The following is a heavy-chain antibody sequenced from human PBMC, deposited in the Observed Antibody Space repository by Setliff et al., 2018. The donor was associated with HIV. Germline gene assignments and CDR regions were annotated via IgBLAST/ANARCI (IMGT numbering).Heavy chain of an antibody. CDR1: GYTFTSYG. CDR2: ISAYNGNT. V-gene: IGHV1-18*01. CDR3: ARLGGGSRTRGFYYYAMDV. D-gene: IGHD2-15*01. Sequence: ASVKVSCKASGYTFTSYGISWVRQAPGQGLEWMGWISAYNGNTNYAQKLQGRVTMTTDTSTSRAYMELRSLRSDDTAAYFCARLGGGSRTRGFYYYAMDVWGQGTTVTVSS. J-gene: IGHJ6*02.